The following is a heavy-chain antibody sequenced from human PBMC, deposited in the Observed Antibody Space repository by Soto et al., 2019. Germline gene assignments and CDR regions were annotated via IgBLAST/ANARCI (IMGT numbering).Heavy chain of an antibody. CDR1: GFTFSSYG. CDR3: AKLLPPRLYFDWFPLDY. Sequence: GGSLRLSCAASGFTFSSYGMHWVRQAPGKGLEWVAVTSYDGSNKYYADSVKGRFTISRDKSKNTLYLQMNSLRAEDTAVYYCAKLLPPRLYFDWFPLDYWGQGTLVTVSS. J-gene: IGHJ4*02. V-gene: IGHV3-30*18. CDR2: TSYDGSNK. D-gene: IGHD3-9*01.